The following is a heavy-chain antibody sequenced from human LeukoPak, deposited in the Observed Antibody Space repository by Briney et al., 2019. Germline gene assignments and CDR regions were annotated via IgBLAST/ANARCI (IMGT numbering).Heavy chain of an antibody. Sequence: PSETLSLTCAVYGGSFSGYYWSWIRQPPGKGLEWIGEINHSGSTNYNPSLKSRVTISVDTSKNQFSLKLSSVTAADTAVYYCARGGPGYDFWSGYYTGYYYYGMDVWGQGTTVTVSS. CDR3: ARGGPGYDFWSGYYTGYYYYGMDV. D-gene: IGHD3-3*01. CDR1: GGSFSGYY. V-gene: IGHV4-34*01. CDR2: INHSGST. J-gene: IGHJ6*02.